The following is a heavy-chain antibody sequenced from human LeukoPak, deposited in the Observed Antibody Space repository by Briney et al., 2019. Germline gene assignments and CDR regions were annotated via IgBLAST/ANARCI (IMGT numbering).Heavy chain of an antibody. J-gene: IGHJ5*02. Sequence: SETLSLTCTVSGGSISSGSYYWSWIRQPAGKGLEWIGRIYTSGGTNYNPSLKSRVTMSIDTSKNQFSLNLNSVTAADTAVYYCARVPVGPTHCFDPWGQGTLVTVSS. D-gene: IGHD1-26*01. CDR2: IYTSGGT. CDR1: GGSISSGSYY. V-gene: IGHV4-61*02. CDR3: ARVPVGPTHCFDP.